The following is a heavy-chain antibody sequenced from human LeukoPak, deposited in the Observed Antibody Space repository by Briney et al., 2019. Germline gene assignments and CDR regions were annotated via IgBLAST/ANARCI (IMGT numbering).Heavy chain of an antibody. Sequence: ASWKASCKAFGTTLPGYNMPWVGQPPGKGLEGMGRINPNSGDTNYVQKFQGRVTMTRDTSISTAYVELSRLRSDDTAVYYCARDYCSSTSCLFDYWGQGTLVTVSS. V-gene: IGHV1-2*06. CDR1: GTTLPGYN. CDR2: INPNSGDT. J-gene: IGHJ4*02. CDR3: ARDYCSSTSCLFDY. D-gene: IGHD2-2*01.